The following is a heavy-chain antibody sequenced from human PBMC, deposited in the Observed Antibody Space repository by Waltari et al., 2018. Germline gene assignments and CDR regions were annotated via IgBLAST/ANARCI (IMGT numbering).Heavy chain of an antibody. J-gene: IGHJ5*02. D-gene: IGHD3-22*01. CDR2: IIPIFGTA. V-gene: IGHV1-69*06. Sequence: QVQLVQSGAEVKKPGSSVKVSCKASGGTFSSYAISWVRQAPGQGREWMGGIIPIFGTANYAQKFQGRVTITADKSTSTAYMELSSLRSEDTAVYYCARGNYDSSGYYYVGINWFDPWGQGTLVTVSS. CDR3: ARGNYDSSGYYYVGINWFDP. CDR1: GGTFSSYA.